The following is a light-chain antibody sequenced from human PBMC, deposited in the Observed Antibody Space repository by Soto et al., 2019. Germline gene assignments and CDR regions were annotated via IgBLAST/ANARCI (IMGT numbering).Light chain of an antibody. CDR3: SSKRDRSTLFV. J-gene: IGLJ1*01. CDR1: SSDVGAYNY. V-gene: IGLV2-14*01. CDR2: EVT. Sequence: QSALTQPASVSGSPGQSITISCTGTSSDVGAYNYVSWYQHHPGKVPKLLIYEVTNRPSGVSDRFSGSKSGNTASLTISGLQAADEADYSCSSKRDRSTLFVVGTGTKVT.